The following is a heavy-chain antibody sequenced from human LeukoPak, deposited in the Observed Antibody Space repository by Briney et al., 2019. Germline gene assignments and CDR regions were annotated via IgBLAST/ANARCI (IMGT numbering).Heavy chain of an antibody. V-gene: IGHV3-48*02. CDR3: AREEVGLSAAAGTPDY. J-gene: IGHJ4*02. Sequence: QPGGSLRLSCAASGFTFSSYSMNWVRQAPGKGLEWVSYISSSSSTIYYADSVKGRFTISRDNAKNSLYLQMNSLRDEDTAVYYCAREEVGLSAAAGTPDYWGQGTLVTVSS. D-gene: IGHD6-13*01. CDR1: GFTFSSYS. CDR2: ISSSSSTI.